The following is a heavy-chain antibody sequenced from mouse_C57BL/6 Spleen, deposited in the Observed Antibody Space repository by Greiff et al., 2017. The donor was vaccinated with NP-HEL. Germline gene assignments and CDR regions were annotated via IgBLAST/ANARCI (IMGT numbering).Heavy chain of an antibody. V-gene: IGHV1-82*01. CDR1: GYAFSSSW. D-gene: IGHD4-1*02. J-gene: IGHJ1*03. CDR3: ARRQLGDFDV. Sequence: QVQLKQSGPELVKPGASVKISCKASGYAFSSSWMNWVKQRPGKGLEWIGRIYPGDGDTNYNGKFKGKATLTADKSSSTAYMQLSSLTSEDSAVYFCARRQLGDFDVWGTGTTVTVSS. CDR2: IYPGDGDT.